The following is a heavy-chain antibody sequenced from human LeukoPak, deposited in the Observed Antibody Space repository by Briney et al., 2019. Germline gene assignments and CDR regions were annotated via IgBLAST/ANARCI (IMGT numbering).Heavy chain of an antibody. D-gene: IGHD2-21*02. CDR2: ISSSSSYI. CDR1: GFTFSSYS. CDR3: ARHDFQFIPKIDY. Sequence: KSGGSLRLSCAASGFTFSSYSMNWVRQAPGKGLEWVSSISSSSSYIYYADSVKGRFTISRDNAKNSLYLQMNSLRAEDTAVYYCARHDFQFIPKIDYWGQGTLVTVSS. V-gene: IGHV3-21*01. J-gene: IGHJ4*02.